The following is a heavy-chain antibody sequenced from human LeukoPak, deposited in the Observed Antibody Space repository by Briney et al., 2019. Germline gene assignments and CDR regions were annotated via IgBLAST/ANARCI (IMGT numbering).Heavy chain of an antibody. J-gene: IGHJ4*02. V-gene: IGHV4-39*02. CDR1: GGSISSGIHY. Sequence: KSSGTLSLTCTVSGGSISSGIHYWGWIRQPPGKGLEWIGSIYYSGTTHYNPSLESRVTISVDTSKNHFSLRLTSVTAADTAVYYCARWAAGAAAGNFDSWGQGTLVTVSS. CDR3: ARWAAGAAAGNFDS. D-gene: IGHD6-13*01. CDR2: IYYSGTT.